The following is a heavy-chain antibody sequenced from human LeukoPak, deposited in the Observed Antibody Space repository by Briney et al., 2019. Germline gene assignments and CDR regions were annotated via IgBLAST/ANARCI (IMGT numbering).Heavy chain of an antibody. CDR2: INPSGGST. CDR1: GGTFSSYA. D-gene: IGHD3-9*01. V-gene: IGHV1-46*01. CDR3: ARDLTPVLRYFGTSHLSWFDP. J-gene: IGHJ5*02. Sequence: ASVKVSCKASGGTFSSYAISWVRQAPGQGLEWMGIINPSGGSTSYAQKFQGRVTMTRDTSTSTVYMELSSLRSEDTAVYYCARDLTPVLRYFGTSHLSWFDPWGQGTLVTVSS.